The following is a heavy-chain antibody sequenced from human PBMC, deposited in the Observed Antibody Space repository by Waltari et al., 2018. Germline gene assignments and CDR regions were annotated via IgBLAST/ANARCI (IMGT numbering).Heavy chain of an antibody. D-gene: IGHD2-15*01. CDR1: GYTFPDYY. Sequence: EVQLVQSGAEVKRPGATVKISCKVSGYTFPDYYMHWVQQAPGKGLEWMGLVDPEDGETIYAEKFQGRVTITADTSTDTAYMELSSLRSEDTAVYYCATDCSGGSCYSRLGNYGMDVWGQGTTVTVSS. V-gene: IGHV1-69-2*01. CDR3: ATDCSGGSCYSRLGNYGMDV. CDR2: VDPEDGET. J-gene: IGHJ6*02.